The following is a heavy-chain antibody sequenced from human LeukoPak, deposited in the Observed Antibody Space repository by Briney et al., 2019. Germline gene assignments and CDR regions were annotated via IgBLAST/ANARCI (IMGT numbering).Heavy chain of an antibody. CDR1: GFTFSSYS. CDR2: ISSSSGTI. D-gene: IGHD3-3*01. Sequence: GGSLRLSCAASGFTFSSYSMNWVRQAPGKGLEWVSYISSSSGTIYNADSVTSRFTISRDNAKNSLYLQMNSLRAEDTALYYCARGQGDFWSGYYYYYYMDVWGKGTTVTVSS. CDR3: ARGQGDFWSGYYYYYYMDV. V-gene: IGHV3-48*04. J-gene: IGHJ6*03.